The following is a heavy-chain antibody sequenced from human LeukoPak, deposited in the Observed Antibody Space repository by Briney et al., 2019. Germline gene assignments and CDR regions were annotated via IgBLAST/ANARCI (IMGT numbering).Heavy chain of an antibody. V-gene: IGHV3-7*01. CDR1: GFTFSGFW. Sequence: PGGSLRLSCAASGFTFSGFWMKWVRQAPGKGLEWVANINQDESQKYYVDSVKGRFTISRDNAKNSLYLQMNSLRAEDTAVYYCARGHHTRGVYDYWGQGTLVTVSS. CDR3: ARGHHTRGVYDY. D-gene: IGHD3-10*01. J-gene: IGHJ4*02. CDR2: INQDESQK.